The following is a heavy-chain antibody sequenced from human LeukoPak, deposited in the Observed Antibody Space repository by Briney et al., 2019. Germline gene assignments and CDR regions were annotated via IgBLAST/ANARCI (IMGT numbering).Heavy chain of an antibody. CDR3: AKEYYLSGTYTHYWHFDL. CDR1: GFTFSNYA. CDR2: ISASGGTT. J-gene: IGHJ2*01. V-gene: IGHV3-23*01. D-gene: IGHD3-10*01. Sequence: GGSLRLSCAASGFTFSNYAMNWVRQAPGKGPEWVSVISASGGTTHYADSVKGRFTISRDNSKRTLYLQMNSLRAEDTALYYCAKEYYLSGTYTHYWHFDLWGHGTLVTVSS.